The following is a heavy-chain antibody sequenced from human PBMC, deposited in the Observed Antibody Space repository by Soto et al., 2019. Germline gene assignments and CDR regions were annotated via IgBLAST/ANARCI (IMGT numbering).Heavy chain of an antibody. CDR3: ARSSASSSSSPYFDY. J-gene: IGHJ4*02. Sequence: QVQLVQSGAEVKKPGSSVRVSCKASGGTFSSYAISWVRQAPGQGLEWMGGIIPIFGTANYAQKFQGRVTITADESTSTAYTELSSLRSEDTAVYYCARSSASSSSSPYFDYWGQGTLVTVSS. CDR2: IIPIFGTA. D-gene: IGHD6-6*01. CDR1: GGTFSSYA. V-gene: IGHV1-69*01.